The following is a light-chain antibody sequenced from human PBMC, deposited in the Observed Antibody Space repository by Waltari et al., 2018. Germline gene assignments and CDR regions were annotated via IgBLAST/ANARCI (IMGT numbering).Light chain of an antibody. V-gene: IGKV3-11*01. J-gene: IGKJ4*01. CDR1: QSVGNP. Sequence: DIVLTQSPVTLSLSPGDRATLPCRASQSVGNPLAWYQLKPGQAPTLLIYDASTKATGIPARFSGSGSGTDFTLTITYLAPEDFAVYYCQQRSSWPLTFGGGTTVEIK. CDR2: DAS. CDR3: QQRSSWPLT.